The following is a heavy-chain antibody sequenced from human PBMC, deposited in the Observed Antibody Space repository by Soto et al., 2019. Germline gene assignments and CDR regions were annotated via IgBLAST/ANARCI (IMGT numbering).Heavy chain of an antibody. V-gene: IGHV3-23*01. CDR1: GFTFSSYA. Sequence: EVQLLESGGGLVQPGGSLRLSCAASGFTFSSYAMSWVRQAPGKGLAWVSAISGSGGSTYYADSVKGRFTISRDKSKNTLYLQMNSLRAEDTAVYYCAKMDAYYGSGSYYNPRFDYWGQGTLVTVS. D-gene: IGHD3-10*01. J-gene: IGHJ4*02. CDR2: ISGSGGST. CDR3: AKMDAYYGSGSYYNPRFDY.